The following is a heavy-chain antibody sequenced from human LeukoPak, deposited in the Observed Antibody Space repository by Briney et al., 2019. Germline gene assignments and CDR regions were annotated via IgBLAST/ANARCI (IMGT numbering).Heavy chain of an antibody. CDR3: ARGTIYFYWLLPQDQPSYYYYGMDV. V-gene: IGHV4-34*01. D-gene: IGHD3-9*01. J-gene: IGHJ6*02. Sequence: SEALSLTCAVYGGSFSGYYWSWIRQPPGKGLEWIGEINHSGSTNYNPSPKSRVTISVDTSKNQFSLKLSSVTAADTAVYYCARGTIYFYWLLPQDQPSYYYYGMDVWGQGTTVTVSS. CDR1: GGSFSGYY. CDR2: INHSGST.